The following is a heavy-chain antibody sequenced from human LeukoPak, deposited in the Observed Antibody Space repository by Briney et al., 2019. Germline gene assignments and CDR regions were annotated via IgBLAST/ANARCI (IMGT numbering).Heavy chain of an antibody. Sequence: GASLKVSCKASGYTFIMYGISWVRQAPGQGLEWMGWISDYNGKTNYAQKLQGRVTMTTDTSTSTAYMELRSLRSDDTAVYYCARPITIFGVVSYFDYWGQGTLVTVSS. J-gene: IGHJ4*02. V-gene: IGHV1-18*01. CDR2: ISDYNGKT. D-gene: IGHD3-3*01. CDR1: GYTFIMYG. CDR3: ARPITIFGVVSYFDY.